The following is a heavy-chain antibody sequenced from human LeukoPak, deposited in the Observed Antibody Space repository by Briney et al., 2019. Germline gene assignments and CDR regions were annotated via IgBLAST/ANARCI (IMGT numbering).Heavy chain of an antibody. CDR3: ARAGVAATTLLNWFGP. CDR2: ISWNSGSI. J-gene: IGHJ5*02. V-gene: IGHV3-9*01. Sequence: PGRSLRLSCAASGFTFDDYAMHWVRQAPGKGLEWVSGISWNSGSIGYADSVKGRFTISRDNAKNSLYLQMNSLRAEDTALYYCARAGVAATTLLNWFGPWGQGTLVTVSS. D-gene: IGHD2-15*01. CDR1: GFTFDDYA.